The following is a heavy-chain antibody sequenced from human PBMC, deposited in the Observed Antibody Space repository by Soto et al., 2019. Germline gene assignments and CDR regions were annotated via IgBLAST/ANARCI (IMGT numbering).Heavy chain of an antibody. CDR2: MATRTGDT. Sequence: QVHLVQSGAEVKGPGASVKVSCRPSGYTFTANYIHWVRQAPVQGLEWMGWMATRTGDTRFAQKFQGRVTMTRDTSIGTAYMELTTLTLDDTAVYYCARGSGSSCFDYWGQVTQVAVSS. V-gene: IGHV1-2*02. J-gene: IGHJ4*02. CDR1: GYTFTANY. D-gene: IGHD6-25*01. CDR3: ARGSGSSCFDY.